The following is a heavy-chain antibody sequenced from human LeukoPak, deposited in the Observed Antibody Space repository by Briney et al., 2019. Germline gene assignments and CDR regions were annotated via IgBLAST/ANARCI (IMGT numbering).Heavy chain of an antibody. J-gene: IGHJ4*02. Sequence: GGSLRLSCAASGFTFSGYWMHWVRQAPGQGLVWVSRIHSDGYSTTYADSVKGRFIISRDNAKNTLYLQMNSLRAEDTAVYYCAREWGAAFDYWGQGTLVTVSS. D-gene: IGHD3-16*01. CDR2: IHSDGYST. CDR1: GFTFSGYW. V-gene: IGHV3-74*01. CDR3: AREWGAAFDY.